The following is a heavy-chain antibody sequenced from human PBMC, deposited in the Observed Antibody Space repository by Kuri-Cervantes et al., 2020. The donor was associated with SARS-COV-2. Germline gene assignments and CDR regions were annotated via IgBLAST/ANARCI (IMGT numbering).Heavy chain of an antibody. J-gene: IGHJ4*02. CDR3: ARVRSDILTGYPFDY. Sequence: GESLKISCAASGFTFSSYAMSWVRQAPGKGLEWVSAISGSGGSTYYADSVKGRFTISRDNSKNSLYLEMNSLRPEDTAVYYCARVRSDILTGYPFDYWGQGTLVTVSS. D-gene: IGHD3-9*01. V-gene: IGHV3-23*01. CDR2: ISGSGGST. CDR1: GFTFSSYA.